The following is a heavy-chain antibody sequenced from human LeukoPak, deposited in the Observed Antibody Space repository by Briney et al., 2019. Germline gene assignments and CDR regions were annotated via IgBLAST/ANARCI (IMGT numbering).Heavy chain of an antibody. J-gene: IGHJ4*02. CDR2: ISGSGGST. D-gene: IGHD3-9*01. V-gene: IGHV3-23*01. CDR1: GFSFSDYA. CDR3: AKPDSLYFDWLLSPFDY. Sequence: PGGSLRLSCAASGFSFSDYAMVWVRQAPGKGLEWVSAISGSGGSTYYADSVKGRFTISRDNSKNTLYLQMNSLRAEDTAVYYCAKPDSLYFDWLLSPFDYWGQGTLVTVSS.